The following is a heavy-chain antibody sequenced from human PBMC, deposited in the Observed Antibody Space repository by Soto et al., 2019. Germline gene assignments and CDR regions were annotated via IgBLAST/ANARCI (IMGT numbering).Heavy chain of an antibody. D-gene: IGHD1-26*01. J-gene: IGHJ4*02. CDR3: ARGVGWELLGGY. CDR2: IYYSGST. V-gene: IGHV4-59*01. Sequence: QVQLQESGPGLVKPSETLSHTCTVSGGSISSYYWSWIRQPPRKGLEWIGYIYYSGSTNYNPSLKRRVTISVDTSKNQFSLKLSSVTAAVTAVYYCARGVGWELLGGYWGQGTLVTVSS. CDR1: GGSISSYY.